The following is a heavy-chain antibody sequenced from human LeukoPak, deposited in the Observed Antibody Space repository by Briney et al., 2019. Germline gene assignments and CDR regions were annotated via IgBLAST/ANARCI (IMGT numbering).Heavy chain of an antibody. D-gene: IGHD6-19*01. CDR3: ARIAVAARLDY. J-gene: IGHJ4*02. Sequence: SETLSLTCAVSGYSISSGYYWGWIRQPPGKGLEWIGSIYHSGSTYYNPSLKSRVTISVETSKNQFSLKLNSVTAADTAVYYCARIAVAARLDYWGQGTLVTVSS. V-gene: IGHV4-38-2*01. CDR2: IYHSGST. CDR1: GYSISSGYY.